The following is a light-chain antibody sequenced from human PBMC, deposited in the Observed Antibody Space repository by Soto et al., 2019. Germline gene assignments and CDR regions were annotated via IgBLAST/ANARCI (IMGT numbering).Light chain of an antibody. CDR2: AAS. CDR1: QGIRND. V-gene: IGKV1-6*01. J-gene: IGKJ1*01. Sequence: AIQMTQSPSSLSASVGDRVTITCRAIQGIRNDLGWYQQKPGKAPKLLIYAASSLQSGVPSRFSGSGSGTDFTLTISSLQPEDFATYYCLQDYNYSWTFGQGTKVDI. CDR3: LQDYNYSWT.